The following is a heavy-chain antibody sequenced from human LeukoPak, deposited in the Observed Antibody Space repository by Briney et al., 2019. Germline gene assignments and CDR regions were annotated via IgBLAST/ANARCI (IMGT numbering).Heavy chain of an antibody. CDR1: GFTFSGYA. Sequence: QPGGSLRLSCAASGFTFSGYAMNWVRQAPGKGLEWVSVIRSSGDSAYYADFVKGRFTISRDNSKNTLYLQMNSLRAEDTAVYYCAKGYYASGSSLSASDSWGQGTLVTVSS. J-gene: IGHJ4*02. D-gene: IGHD3-10*01. CDR3: AKGYYASGSSLSASDS. CDR2: IRSSGDSA. V-gene: IGHV3-23*01.